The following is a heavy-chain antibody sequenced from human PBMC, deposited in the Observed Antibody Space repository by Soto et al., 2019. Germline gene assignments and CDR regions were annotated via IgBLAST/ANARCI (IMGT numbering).Heavy chain of an antibody. Sequence: EVQLVESGGGLVQPGGSLRLSCAASGFTFSNFGMSWVRQAPGRGLEWVSYISDTTTTIYYADSVKGRFTISRDSAKNSLFLQMNSLRDEDTAVYYCARHMTIAVAGLVTSYYFYAMDVWGPGTTVTVSS. D-gene: IGHD6-19*01. V-gene: IGHV3-48*02. CDR1: GFTFSNFG. J-gene: IGHJ6*02. CDR3: ARHMTIAVAGLVTSYYFYAMDV. CDR2: ISDTTTTI.